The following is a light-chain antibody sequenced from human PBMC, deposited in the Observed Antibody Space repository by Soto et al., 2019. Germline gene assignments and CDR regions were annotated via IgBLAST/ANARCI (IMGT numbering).Light chain of an antibody. V-gene: IGKV3-20*01. CDR2: DVS. CDR3: QQYGSSLWT. CDR1: ESVTNY. J-gene: IGKJ1*01. Sequence: EIVLTQSPATLSLSPGERGTLSCRASESVTNYLAWYQQKPGQAPRLLVYDVSNRATGIPDRFSGSGSGTDFTLTISRLEPEDFAVYYCQQYGSSLWTFGQGTKV.